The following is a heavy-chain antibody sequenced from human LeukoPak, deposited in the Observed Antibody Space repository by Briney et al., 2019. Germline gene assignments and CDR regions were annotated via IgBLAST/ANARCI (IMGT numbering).Heavy chain of an antibody. CDR2: FISIFGTA. CDR3: ARVEDCSTTSCRGWFDP. V-gene: IGHV1-69*01. CDR1: GGTFSTYV. Sequence: SVKLSCKASGGTFSTYVFNWVRQAPGQGLEWMGGFISIFGTANYAQKFQGRVTITADESTSTAYMELSSLRSEDTAAYYCARVEDCSTTSCRGWFDPWGQGTLVTVSS. J-gene: IGHJ5*02. D-gene: IGHD2-2*01.